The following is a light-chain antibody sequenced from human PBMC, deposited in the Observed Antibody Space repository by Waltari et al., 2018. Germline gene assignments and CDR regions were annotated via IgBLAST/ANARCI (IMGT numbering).Light chain of an antibody. Sequence: QSVLPPPPPTSATPGQRVTMSCSGSTSNIGSNNVAWYQQFPGTAPKVRIYSNDRRPAGVPDRFSASKAGTSASLAITGLQSEDEADYYCAAWDDSLDGWVFGGGTKLTVL. CDR3: AAWDDSLDGWV. V-gene: IGLV1-44*01. CDR1: TSNIGSNN. J-gene: IGLJ3*02. CDR2: SND.